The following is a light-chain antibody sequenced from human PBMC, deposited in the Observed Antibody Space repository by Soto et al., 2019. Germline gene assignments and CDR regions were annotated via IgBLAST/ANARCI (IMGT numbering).Light chain of an antibody. J-gene: IGLJ2*01. CDR3: AAWDDSLTIL. CDR2: EAD. CDR1: NSNIATYS. V-gene: IGLV1-47*01. Sequence: QSVLTQPPSVSGTPGQTVTISCSGSNSNIATYSVYWYQQLPGTAPKLLISEADQRPSGVPDRFSGSKSDTSASLAIAGLRSGDEGDYYCAAWDDSLTILFGGGTKLTVL.